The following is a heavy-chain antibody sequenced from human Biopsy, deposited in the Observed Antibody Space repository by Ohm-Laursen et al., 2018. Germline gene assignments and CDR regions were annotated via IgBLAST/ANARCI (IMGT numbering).Heavy chain of an antibody. CDR3: VRGPPSIF. CDR1: VASISSSSYF. Sequence: SDTLSLTCSVSVASISSSSYFWGWIRQPPGKGLEWIGTFYYTGSTHYNPSLKSRVTIFADTSKNQFSLNLTSVTVADSAVYYCVRGPPSIFWGQGILVTVSS. CDR2: FYYTGST. J-gene: IGHJ4*02. V-gene: IGHV4-39*01. D-gene: IGHD4-11*01.